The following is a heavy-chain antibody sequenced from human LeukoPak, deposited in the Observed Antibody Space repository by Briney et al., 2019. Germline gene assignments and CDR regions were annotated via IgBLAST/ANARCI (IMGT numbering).Heavy chain of an antibody. CDR3: AKGLTSDQQY. CDR1: GFTFSSYG. Sequence: GRSLRLSCAASGFTFSSYGMHWVRQAPGKGLEWVAVIWYDGSNKYFADSVKGRFTISRDNSENTLYLQMNSLRAEDTAVYYCAKGLTSDQQYWGQGTLVTVSS. D-gene: IGHD1/OR15-1a*01. V-gene: IGHV3-33*06. CDR2: IWYDGSNK. J-gene: IGHJ4*02.